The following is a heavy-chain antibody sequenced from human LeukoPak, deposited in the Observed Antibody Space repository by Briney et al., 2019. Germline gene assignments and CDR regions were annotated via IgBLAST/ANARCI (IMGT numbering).Heavy chain of an antibody. CDR3: ARGNSSDWYFDL. Sequence: GASVKVSCKASGGTFSSYAISWVRQAPGQGLEWMGGIIPILGTANYAQKFQGRVTITADESTSTAYMELSSLRSEDTAVYYCARGNSSDWYFDLWGRGTLVTVSS. J-gene: IGHJ2*01. D-gene: IGHD6-19*01. CDR1: GGTFSSYA. CDR2: IIPILGTA. V-gene: IGHV1-69*13.